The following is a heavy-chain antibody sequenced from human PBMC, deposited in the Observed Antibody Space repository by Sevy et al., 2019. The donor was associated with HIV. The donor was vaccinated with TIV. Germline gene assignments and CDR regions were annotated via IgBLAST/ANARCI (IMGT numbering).Heavy chain of an antibody. CDR3: AKRDYSDFDSPPIFDF. CDR2: ISVGGGRT. CDR1: GFTFTSYT. D-gene: IGHD4-17*01. Sequence: GGSLRLSCAASGFTFTSYTMSWVRQAPGKGLEWVSDISVGGGRTYYSDSVKGRFTISRVISKNTLSLQMGSLRAEDTAVYYCAKRDYSDFDSPPIFDFWGRGTLVTVSS. J-gene: IGHJ4*02. V-gene: IGHV3-23*01.